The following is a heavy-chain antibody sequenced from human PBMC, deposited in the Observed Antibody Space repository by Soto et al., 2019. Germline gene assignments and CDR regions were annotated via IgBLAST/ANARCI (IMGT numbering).Heavy chain of an antibody. Sequence: QVQLVESGGGVVQPGRSLRLSCAASGFTFSSYGMHWVRQAPGKGLEWVAVISYDGSNKYYADSVKGRFTISRDNSKNTLCLPMNSLRAEDTAVYYCAKPNRGRLLIGNWGQGTLVSVSS. D-gene: IGHD1-26*01. J-gene: IGHJ4*02. V-gene: IGHV3-30*18. CDR1: GFTFSSYG. CDR2: ISYDGSNK. CDR3: AKPNRGRLLIGN.